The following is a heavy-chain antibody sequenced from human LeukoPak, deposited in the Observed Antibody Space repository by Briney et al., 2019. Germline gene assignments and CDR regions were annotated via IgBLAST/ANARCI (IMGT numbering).Heavy chain of an antibody. CDR1: GGTFSSYA. Sequence: ASVKVSCKASGGTFSSYAINWVRQAPGQGLEWMGRIIPIFGIANYAQKFQGRVTITADKSTSTAYMELSSLRSEDTAVYYCARDLDIVVVPAAYNWFDPWGQGTLVTVSS. V-gene: IGHV1-69*04. CDR2: IIPIFGIA. J-gene: IGHJ5*02. CDR3: ARDLDIVVVPAAYNWFDP. D-gene: IGHD2-2*03.